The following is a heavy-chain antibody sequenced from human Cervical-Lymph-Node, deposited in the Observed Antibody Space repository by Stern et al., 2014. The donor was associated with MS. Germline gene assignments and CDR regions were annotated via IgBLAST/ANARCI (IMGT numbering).Heavy chain of an antibody. CDR3: ASGYSGFDCFDY. Sequence: QVQLVESGPGLVKPSQTLSLSCTVSGASVGIGSYSWNWIRQPAGKRLEWIGRVYSTGSPNYNPSLQSRVTISVDASENQFSLKLTSVTAADTAVYYCASGYSGFDCFDYWGQGTLLTVSS. V-gene: IGHV4-61*02. CDR1: GASVGIGSYS. J-gene: IGHJ4*02. CDR2: VYSTGSP. D-gene: IGHD5-12*01.